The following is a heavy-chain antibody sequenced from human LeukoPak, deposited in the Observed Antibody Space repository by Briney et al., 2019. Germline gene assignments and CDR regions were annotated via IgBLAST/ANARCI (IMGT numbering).Heavy chain of an antibody. V-gene: IGHV4-59*01. CDR3: ARASRYEGATTDY. Sequence: SETLSLTCTVSGGSLSSYYWSWIRQPPGKGLEWIGYIYYSGSTNYNPSLKSRVTISVDTSKNQFSLKPSSVTAADTAVYYCARASRYEGATTDYWGQGTLVTVSS. J-gene: IGHJ4*02. D-gene: IGHD1-26*01. CDR2: IYYSGST. CDR1: GGSLSSYY.